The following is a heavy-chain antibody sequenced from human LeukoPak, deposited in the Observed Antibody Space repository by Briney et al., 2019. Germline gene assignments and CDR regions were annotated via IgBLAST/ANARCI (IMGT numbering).Heavy chain of an antibody. V-gene: IGHV3-23*05. D-gene: IGHD6-19*01. CDR2: VNNNNNP. J-gene: IGHJ4*02. Sequence: GGSLRLSCAASGLSLSYYAMSWVRQAPGKGREWVASVNNNNNPYYADSVRGRFTISRDTSTNTVYLQMNNLRAGDTAIYYCAKDHPSSGWPAFESWGQGTLVTVSS. CDR3: AKDHPSSGWPAFES. CDR1: GLSLSYYA.